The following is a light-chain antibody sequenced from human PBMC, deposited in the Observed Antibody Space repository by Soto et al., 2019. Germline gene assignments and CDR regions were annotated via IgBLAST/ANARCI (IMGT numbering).Light chain of an antibody. J-gene: IGKJ4*01. CDR3: MQALQTSLT. CDR1: QSLLHSNGYNY. V-gene: IGKV2-28*01. CDR2: LGS. Sequence: DIVITQSPLSLPVITRHPAPISFRSIQSLLHSNGYNYLDWFLQKPGQSPQLLIYLGSNRSSGVPDRFSGSGSGTDFTLKISRVEAGDVGVYFCMQALQTSLTFGGGTKVDIK.